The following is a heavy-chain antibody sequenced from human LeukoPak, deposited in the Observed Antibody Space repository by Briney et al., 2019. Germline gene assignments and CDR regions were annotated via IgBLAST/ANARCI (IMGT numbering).Heavy chain of an antibody. CDR2: KWYDGSNK. Sequence: GGSLRLSCAASGFTFSSYGMHGVRQAPGKGREGVAVKWYDGSNKYYADSVKGRFTISSDNSTNTPYLQMSSRRAEDTAALYCAKDDYDYWGQGTLVTVSS. CDR1: GFTFSSYG. CDR3: AKDDYDY. V-gene: IGHV3-33*06. J-gene: IGHJ4*02.